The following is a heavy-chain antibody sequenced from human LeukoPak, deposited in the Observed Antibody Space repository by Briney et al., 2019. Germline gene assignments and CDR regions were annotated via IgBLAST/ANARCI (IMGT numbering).Heavy chain of an antibody. D-gene: IGHD6-19*01. CDR2: ISSGGGST. Sequence: TGGSLRLSCAASGFTFSSYDMTGVRQAPGKGLEWVSGISSGGGSTYYADSMKGRFTISRDNSENTLYLQMNSLRAQDTAVYYCAKVLSSGGHWFDYWGQGSLVTVSS. CDR1: GFTFSSYD. V-gene: IGHV3-23*01. CDR3: AKVLSSGGHWFDY. J-gene: IGHJ4*02.